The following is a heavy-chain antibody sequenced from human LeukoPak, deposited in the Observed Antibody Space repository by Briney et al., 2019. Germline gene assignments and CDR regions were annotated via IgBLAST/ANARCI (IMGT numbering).Heavy chain of an antibody. D-gene: IGHD5-18*01. CDR3: VSPRGFSYGYFDY. V-gene: IGHV4-39*01. CDR2: IYYSKNT. CDR1: GGSISSSSAY. Sequence: SETLSLTCTVSGGSISSSSAYWGWIRQPPGKGLEWIGSIYYSKNTYYNPSLKSRATISADASKNQFSLTLGSVSATDTAVYYCVSPRGFSYGYFDYWGQGTPVTVSS. J-gene: IGHJ4*02.